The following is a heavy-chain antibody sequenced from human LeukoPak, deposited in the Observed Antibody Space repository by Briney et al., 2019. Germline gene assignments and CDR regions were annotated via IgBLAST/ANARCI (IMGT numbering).Heavy chain of an antibody. CDR1: GYTFTSYG. Sequence: GASVKVSCKASGYTFTSYGISWVRQAPGQGLEWMGWISAYNGNTNYAQKLQGRVTMTTDTSTSTAYMELRSLRSDDTAVYYCARTPLLWFGELLHFDYWGQGTLVTASS. V-gene: IGHV1-18*01. D-gene: IGHD3-10*01. J-gene: IGHJ4*02. CDR2: ISAYNGNT. CDR3: ARTPLLWFGELLHFDY.